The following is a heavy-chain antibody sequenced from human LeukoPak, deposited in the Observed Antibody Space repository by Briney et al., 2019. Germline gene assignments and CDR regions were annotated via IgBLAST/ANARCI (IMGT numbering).Heavy chain of an antibody. CDR3: AREGYCSGGSCYSDYYYYMDV. J-gene: IGHJ6*03. Sequence: VKVSCNASGGTFSSYAISWVRQAPGQGLEWMGRIIPIFGTANYAQKFQGRVTITADKSTSTAYMELSSLRSEDTAVYYCAREGYCSGGSCYSDYYYYMDVWGKGTTVTVSS. CDR2: IIPIFGTA. CDR1: GGTFSSYA. V-gene: IGHV1-69*06. D-gene: IGHD2-15*01.